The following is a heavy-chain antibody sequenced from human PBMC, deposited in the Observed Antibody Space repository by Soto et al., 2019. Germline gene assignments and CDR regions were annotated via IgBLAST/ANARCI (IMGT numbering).Heavy chain of an antibody. J-gene: IGHJ6*02. Sequence: QVQLVQSGAEVKKPGASVKVSCKASGYTFTSYYMHWVRQAPGQGLEWMGIINPSGGSTSYAQKFQGRVTMNRDTSTSTVYMELSSLRSEDTAMYYCARSQPYSNSLYYYYGMDVWGQGTTVTVSS. V-gene: IGHV1-46*01. CDR3: ARSQPYSNSLYYYYGMDV. CDR2: INPSGGST. D-gene: IGHD4-4*01. CDR1: GYTFTSYY.